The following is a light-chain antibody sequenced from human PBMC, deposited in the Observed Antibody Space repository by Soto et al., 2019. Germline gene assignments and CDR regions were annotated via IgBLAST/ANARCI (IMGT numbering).Light chain of an antibody. CDR3: LQTYSPPLS. J-gene: IGKJ4*01. V-gene: IGKV1-39*01. CDR2: GAS. CDR1: QNINHD. Sequence: DIRVTQSPSSLSASVGDRVTITCRASQNINHDLNWYQQKAGKAPKLLIFGASTLHSGVPSRFSGSRSGAEFTLTINSLQPEDSATYSCLQTYSPPLSFGGGTKVEI.